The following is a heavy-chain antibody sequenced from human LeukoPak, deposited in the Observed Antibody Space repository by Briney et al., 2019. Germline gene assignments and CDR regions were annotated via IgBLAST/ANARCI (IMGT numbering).Heavy chain of an antibody. CDR2: VSDRGST. CDR3: ARENDRYGRIDY. Sequence: PSETLSLTCTVFGGSISNYYWSWVRQPPGKGLEWIGYVSDRGSTDYSPSLKSRVIISMDTSKNQFSLRLRSVTAADAAVYYCARENDRYGRIDYWGQGTLVTVSS. J-gene: IGHJ4*02. CDR1: GGSISNYY. D-gene: IGHD5-18*01. V-gene: IGHV4-59*01.